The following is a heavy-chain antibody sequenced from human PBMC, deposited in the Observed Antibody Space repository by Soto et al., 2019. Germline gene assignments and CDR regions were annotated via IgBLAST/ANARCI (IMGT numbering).Heavy chain of an antibody. CDR2: IYWNHDK. D-gene: IGHD6-13*01. CDR1: GFSLSTSGVG. V-gene: IGHV2-5*01. J-gene: IGHJ5*02. CDR3: AHRQRPIAASWEVWFDP. Sequence: QITLKESGPTLVKPTQTLTLTCTFSGFSLSTSGVGVGWIRQPPGKALEWLALIYWNHDKRYRPSLKSRLTIARDTSKIQVVLTMTNMDPVDTATYYSAHRQRPIAASWEVWFDPWGQGTLVTVSS.